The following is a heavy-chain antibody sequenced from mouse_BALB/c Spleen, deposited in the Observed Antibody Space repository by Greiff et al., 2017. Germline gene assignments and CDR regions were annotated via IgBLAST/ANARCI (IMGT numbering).Heavy chain of an antibody. J-gene: IGHJ3*01. CDR1: GFTFGSYT. V-gene: IGHV5-6-4*01. CDR2: ISSGGSYT. Sequence: EVKLVESGGGLVKPGGSLKLSCAASGFTFGSYTMSWVRQTPEKRLEWVATISSGGSYTYYPDSVKGRFTISRDNAKNTLYLQMSSLKSEDTAMYYCTRDPPFYYGSSSFAYWGQGTLVTVSA. CDR3: TRDPPFYYGSSSFAY. D-gene: IGHD1-1*01.